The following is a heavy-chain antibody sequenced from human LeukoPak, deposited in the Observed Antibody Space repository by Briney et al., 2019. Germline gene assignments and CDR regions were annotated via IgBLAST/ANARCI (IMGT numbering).Heavy chain of an antibody. J-gene: IGHJ6*02. CDR2: IIPSLAIT. CDR3: ARVIRVVVVAARDDSYYGMDV. CDR1: GGTFSSSA. V-gene: IGHV1-69*04. Sequence: SVNVSCKASGGTFSSSAISWVRQAPGQGLEWMGRIIPSLAITNYAQKFQGRVTIIADKSTSTAYMELSSLRSEDTAVYYCARVIRVVVVAARDDSYYGMDVWGQGTTVTVSS. D-gene: IGHD2-15*01.